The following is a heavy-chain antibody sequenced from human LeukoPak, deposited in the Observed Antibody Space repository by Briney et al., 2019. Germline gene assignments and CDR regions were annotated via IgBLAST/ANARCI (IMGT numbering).Heavy chain of an antibody. D-gene: IGHD5-24*01. CDR2: IYYSGST. V-gene: IGHV4-59*01. J-gene: IGHJ3*02. Sequence: SETLSLTCTVSGGSISSYYWSWIRQPPGKGLEWIGYIYYSGSTNYNPSLKSRVTISVDTSKNQFSLKLSSVTAADTAVYYCARATNYQPDAFDIWGQGTMVTVSS. CDR3: ARATNYQPDAFDI. CDR1: GGSISSYY.